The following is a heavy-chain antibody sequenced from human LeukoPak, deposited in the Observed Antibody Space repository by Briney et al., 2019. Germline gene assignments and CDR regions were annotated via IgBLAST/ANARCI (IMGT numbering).Heavy chain of an antibody. CDR2: ISGSGGST. J-gene: IGHJ4*02. CDR1: GFTFSSYA. CDR3: ARGHTYYYDPILDY. Sequence: GGSLRLSCAASGFTFSSYAMSWVRQAPGKGLEWVSAISGSGGSTYYADSVKGRFTISRDNSKNTLYLQMNSLRAEDTAVYYCARGHTYYYDPILDYWGQGTLVTVSS. V-gene: IGHV3-23*01. D-gene: IGHD3-22*01.